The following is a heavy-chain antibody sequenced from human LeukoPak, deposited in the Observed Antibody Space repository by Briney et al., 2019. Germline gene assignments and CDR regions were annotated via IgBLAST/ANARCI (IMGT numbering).Heavy chain of an antibody. D-gene: IGHD6-19*01. V-gene: IGHV4-59*01. CDR1: GGSISSYY. CDR2: MYNSGSA. CDR3: AREGSSGPLDY. J-gene: IGHJ4*02. Sequence: SETLSLTCTASGGSISSYYWSWIRQPPGKGLEWIGYMYNSGSANYNPSLKSRVTISVDTSKNQFSLKLSSVTAADTAVYYCAREGSSGPLDYWGQGTLVTVSS.